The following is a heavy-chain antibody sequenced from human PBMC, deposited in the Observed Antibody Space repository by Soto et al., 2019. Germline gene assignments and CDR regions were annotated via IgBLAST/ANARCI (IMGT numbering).Heavy chain of an antibody. CDR2: IYYSGST. D-gene: IGHD2-15*01. CDR3: ATEGLYCSGGSGDGAFDI. CDR1: GGSISSGDYY. J-gene: IGHJ3*02. V-gene: IGHV4-30-4*01. Sequence: PLQTLSLTGTVCGGSISSGDYYWSWIRQPAGKGVEWIGYIYYSGSTYYNPSLKSRVTISVDTSKNQFSLKLSSVTAADTAVYYCATEGLYCSGGSGDGAFDIWAEGTMVTVS.